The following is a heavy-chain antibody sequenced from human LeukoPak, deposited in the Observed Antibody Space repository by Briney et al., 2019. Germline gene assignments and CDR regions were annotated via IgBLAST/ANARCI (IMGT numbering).Heavy chain of an antibody. CDR3: AKDFTANYDFWSGYPH. CDR1: GFTCSNYA. V-gene: IGHV3-23*01. Sequence: GGSLRLSCAASGFTCSNYAMSWVRQAPGKGLDWVSAISGSGGSTYYADSVKGRFTISRDNSKNTLYLQMNSLRAEDTAVYYCAKDFTANYDFWSGYPHWGQGTLVTVSS. CDR2: ISGSGGST. D-gene: IGHD3-3*01. J-gene: IGHJ4*02.